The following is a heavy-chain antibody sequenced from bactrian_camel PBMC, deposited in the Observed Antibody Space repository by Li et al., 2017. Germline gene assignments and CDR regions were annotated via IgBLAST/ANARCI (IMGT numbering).Heavy chain of an antibody. D-gene: IGHD4*01. V-gene: IGHV3S40*01. CDR2: ISSSGGST. CDR3: AADTLPARVLITTPWHSGY. CDR1: GFTFSTYA. Sequence: QLVESGGGLVQPGGSLVLSCAASGFTFSTYAMSWVRQAPGKGLEWVSLISSSGGSTLYADFVKGRFAISRDNAKNTIYLQMNSLQPEDTAMYYCAADTLPARVLITTPWHSGYWGQGTQVTVS. J-gene: IGHJ6*01.